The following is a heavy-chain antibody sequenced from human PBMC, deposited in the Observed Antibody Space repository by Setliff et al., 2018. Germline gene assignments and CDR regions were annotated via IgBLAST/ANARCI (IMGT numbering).Heavy chain of an antibody. J-gene: IGHJ6*03. CDR3: ARQPYSTTYYYYYYYMDV. D-gene: IGHD6-13*01. CDR1: NGSISSGNYF. Sequence: ASETLSHTCTVSNGSISSGNYFWGWIRQPPGKGLEWMGSIFYTGSTYYSPSLKSRVTMSIDTSKNQFSLNLNSVTAADTAVYYCARQPYSTTYYYYYYYMDVWGKGTTVTVSS. CDR2: IFYTGST. V-gene: IGHV4-39*01.